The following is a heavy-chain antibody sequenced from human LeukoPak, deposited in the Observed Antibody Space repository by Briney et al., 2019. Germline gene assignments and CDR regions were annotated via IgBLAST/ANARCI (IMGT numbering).Heavy chain of an antibody. CDR1: GGSISSYY. CDR2: IYSSGST. D-gene: IGHD1-26*01. CDR3: ARDSGSYSFDY. J-gene: IGHJ4*02. Sequence: PSETLSLTCTVSGGSISSYYWSWIRQPAGEGLQWIGRIYSSGSTNYNPSLKSRVTMSVDTSKNQFSLKLSSVTAADTAVYYCARDSGSYSFDYWGQGTLVAVSS. V-gene: IGHV4-4*07.